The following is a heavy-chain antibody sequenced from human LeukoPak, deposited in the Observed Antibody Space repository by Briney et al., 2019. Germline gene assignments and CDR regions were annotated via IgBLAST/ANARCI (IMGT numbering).Heavy chain of an antibody. D-gene: IGHD6-13*01. V-gene: IGHV3-23*01. Sequence: GGSLRLSCAASGFTFDDYAMHWVRQAPGKGLEWVSAISGSGGSTYYADSVKGRFTISRDNSKNTLYLQMNSLRAEDTAVYYCAKMSSSWHLGFVDYWGQGTLVTVSS. CDR1: GFTFDDYA. CDR3: AKMSSSWHLGFVDY. J-gene: IGHJ4*02. CDR2: ISGSGGST.